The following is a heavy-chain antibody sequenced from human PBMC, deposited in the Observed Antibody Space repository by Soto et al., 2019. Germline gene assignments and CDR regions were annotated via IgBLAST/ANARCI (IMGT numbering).Heavy chain of an antibody. CDR3: AKDHSNDNWFFDF. D-gene: IGHD3-22*01. Sequence: QVHLAESGGGVVQPGRSLRLSCLASGFTFTTYSIHWLRQAPGKGLEWVSVIGSDGTIKYYADSVKGRFTASRDNFKNTVFLQMNSLTTEDTSVYYCAKDHSNDNWFFDFWGRGTLVTVFS. V-gene: IGHV3-30*18. CDR2: IGSDGTIK. J-gene: IGHJ2*01. CDR1: GFTFTTYS.